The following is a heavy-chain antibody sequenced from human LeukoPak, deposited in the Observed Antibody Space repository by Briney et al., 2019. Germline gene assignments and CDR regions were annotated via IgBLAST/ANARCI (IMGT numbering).Heavy chain of an antibody. CDR1: GFTFSSYG. CDR3: ATRNFDDSGIYALGY. J-gene: IGHJ4*02. Sequence: PGRSLRLSCAASGFTFSSYGMHWVRQAPGKGLEWVAFIGYDGNNKYYADSVKGRFTISRDSSKNTLYLQMNGLRAEDDTAVYYCATRNFDDSGIYALGYWGQGTLVTVSS. D-gene: IGHD3-10*01. CDR2: IGYDGNNK. V-gene: IGHV3-33*01.